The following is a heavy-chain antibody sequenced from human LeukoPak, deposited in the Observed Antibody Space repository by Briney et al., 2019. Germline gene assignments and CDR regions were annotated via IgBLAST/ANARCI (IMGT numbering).Heavy chain of an antibody. Sequence: ASVKVSCKASGYTFSDYYLHWVRQAPGQGLEWMGYINPNTGVTNYAQKFQGRVTMTSDTSISTVYMELSRLRSDDTAVYYCARDISYGGSPQRDYWGQGTLVTVSS. J-gene: IGHJ4*02. CDR2: INPNTGVT. CDR3: ARDISYGGSPQRDY. D-gene: IGHD4-23*01. CDR1: GYTFSDYY. V-gene: IGHV1-2*02.